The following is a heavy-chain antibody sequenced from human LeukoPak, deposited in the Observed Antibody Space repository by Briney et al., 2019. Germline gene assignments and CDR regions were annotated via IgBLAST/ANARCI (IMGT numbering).Heavy chain of an antibody. J-gene: IGHJ6*03. D-gene: IGHD2-21*01. CDR3: ARGLDCGGDCYYMDV. V-gene: IGHV4-30-2*01. Sequence: SETLSLTCTVSGGSISSGGYYWSWIRQPPGKGLEWIGYIYHSGSTYYNPSLKSRVTISVDRSKNQFSLKLSSVTAADTAVYNCARGLDCGGDCYYMDVWGKGTTVTVSS. CDR2: IYHSGST. CDR1: GGSISSGGYY.